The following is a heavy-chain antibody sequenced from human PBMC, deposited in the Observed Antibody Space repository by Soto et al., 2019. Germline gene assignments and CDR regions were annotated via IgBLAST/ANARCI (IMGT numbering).Heavy chain of an antibody. J-gene: IGHJ6*02. Sequence: QVQLVESGGGVFQPGRSLRLSCAASGFSLSNNGMHWVRQAPGKGLEWVAVISYDGNNKYYADSVKGRFTISRDNSKNTVYLEMNNLRAEDTAMYYCAKGGSGNYLTYYYYYGMDVWGQGTTVTVSS. CDR3: AKGGSGNYLTYYYYYGMDV. CDR1: GFSLSNNG. CDR2: ISYDGNNK. D-gene: IGHD3-22*01. V-gene: IGHV3-30*18.